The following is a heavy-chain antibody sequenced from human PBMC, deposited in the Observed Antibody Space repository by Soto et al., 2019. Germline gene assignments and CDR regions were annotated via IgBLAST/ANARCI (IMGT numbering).Heavy chain of an antibody. CDR3: AKQQGPGTPYYYAMDV. CDR2: IRSSGDRT. V-gene: IGHV3-23*01. D-gene: IGHD1-1*01. CDR1: GFTFSSYA. J-gene: IGHJ6*02. Sequence: GSLRLSCAASGFTFSSYAMSWVRQAPGKGLEWVSVIRSSGDRTYYADSVKGWFTISRDNSKNTLYMQMNSLRAEDTAVYYCAKQQGPGTPYYYAMDVWGQGTTVTVSS.